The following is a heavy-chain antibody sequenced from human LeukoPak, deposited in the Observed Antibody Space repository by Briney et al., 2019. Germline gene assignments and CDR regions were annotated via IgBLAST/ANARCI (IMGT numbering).Heavy chain of an antibody. J-gene: IGHJ4*02. CDR3: AKGFSGQRPYYFDY. Sequence: PGGSLRLSCAASGFPFSTYAMSWVRQAPGKGLEWVSAITGSGGDTFHADSVKGRFTISRDNSENILYPQMNSLRAEDTALYYCAKGFSGQRPYYFDYWGQGTLVTVSS. D-gene: IGHD3-10*01. CDR1: GFPFSTYA. V-gene: IGHV3-23*01. CDR2: ITGSGGDT.